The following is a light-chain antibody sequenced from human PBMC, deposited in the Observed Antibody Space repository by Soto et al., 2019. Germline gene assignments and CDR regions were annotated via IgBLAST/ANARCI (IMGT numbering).Light chain of an antibody. Sequence: QSVLTQPPSVSGAPGQRGTIYCTGSSSNIGAGYDVHWYQQLPGTAPKLLIYGNNNRPSGVPDRFSGSKSGTSASLAITGLQAEDEADYYCQSYDSSLSGVVFGGGTKVTVL. CDR3: QSYDSSLSGVV. V-gene: IGLV1-40*01. J-gene: IGLJ2*01. CDR2: GNN. CDR1: SSNIGAGYD.